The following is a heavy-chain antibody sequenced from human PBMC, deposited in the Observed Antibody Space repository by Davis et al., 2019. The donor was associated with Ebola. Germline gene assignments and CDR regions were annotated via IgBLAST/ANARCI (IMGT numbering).Heavy chain of an antibody. CDR2: ISYSGST. Sequence: SETLSLTCTVSGGSVSSGICYWSWIRQPPGKGLEWIGYISYSGSTNYNPSLKSRVTISVDTSKNQFSLKLNSVTAADTAVYYCARDKGGSYYPFDYWGQGALVTVSS. D-gene: IGHD1-26*01. CDR1: GGSVSSGICY. V-gene: IGHV4-61*01. CDR3: ARDKGGSYYPFDY. J-gene: IGHJ4*02.